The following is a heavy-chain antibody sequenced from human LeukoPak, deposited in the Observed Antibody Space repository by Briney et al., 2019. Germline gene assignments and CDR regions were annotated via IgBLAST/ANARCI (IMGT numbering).Heavy chain of an antibody. CDR3: ASGAAAGTWGEVY. CDR1: GYTFTSYG. V-gene: IGHV1-69*13. J-gene: IGHJ4*02. Sequence: SVKVSCKASGYTFTSYGISWVRQAPGQGLEWMGGIIPIFGTANYAQKFQGRVTITADESTSTAYMELSSLRSEDTAVYYCASGAAAGTWGEVYWGQGTLVTVSS. D-gene: IGHD6-13*01. CDR2: IIPIFGTA.